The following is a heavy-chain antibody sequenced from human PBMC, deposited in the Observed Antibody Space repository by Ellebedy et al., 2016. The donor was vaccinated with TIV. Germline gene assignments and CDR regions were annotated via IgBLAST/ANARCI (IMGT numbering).Heavy chain of an antibody. CDR3: AREGLANNWAYYAFDM. J-gene: IGHJ3*02. Sequence: MPSETLSLTCTVSGGSMNSYYWSWIRQSPGKGLEWIGYISYSGSTNYHPSFKSRVTISADMSNNHFSLKLTSVTAADTAVYYCAREGLANNWAYYAFDMWGQGTMVTVSS. CDR1: GGSMNSYY. CDR2: ISYSGST. V-gene: IGHV4-59*01. D-gene: IGHD1-20*01.